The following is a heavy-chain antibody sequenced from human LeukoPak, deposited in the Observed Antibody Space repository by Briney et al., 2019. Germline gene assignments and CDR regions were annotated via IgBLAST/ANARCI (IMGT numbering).Heavy chain of an antibody. CDR1: GGSFSGYY. CDR2: TNHSGST. V-gene: IGHV4-34*01. D-gene: IGHD2-2*01. J-gene: IGHJ4*02. Sequence: SETLSLTCAVYGGSFSGYYWSWIRQPPGKGLEWIGETNHSGSTNYNPSLKSRVTISVDTSKNQFSLKLSSVTAADTAVYYCARRRRYCSSTSCYFDYWGQGTLVTVSS. CDR3: ARRRRYCSSTSCYFDY.